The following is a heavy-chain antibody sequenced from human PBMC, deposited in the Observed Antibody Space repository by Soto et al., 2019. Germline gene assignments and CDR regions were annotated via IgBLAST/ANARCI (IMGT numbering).Heavy chain of an antibody. V-gene: IGHV1-18*04. J-gene: IGHJ3*01. Sequence: QDRLVQSGAEVKKPGASVKVSCKASVFTSSGIRWVRQAPGQRLEWMGWISSHNGNTIYAQKFQGRVIMTMDTSTTTVYMELRSLRPDDTAVYLCAREGILGLFDAYDLWGQGTMVTVSS. CDR3: AREGILGLFDAYDL. CDR2: ISSHNGNT. D-gene: IGHD3-3*01. CDR1: VFTSSG.